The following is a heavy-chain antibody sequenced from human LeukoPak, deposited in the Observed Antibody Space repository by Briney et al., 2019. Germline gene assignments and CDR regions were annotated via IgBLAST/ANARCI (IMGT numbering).Heavy chain of an antibody. J-gene: IGHJ4*02. Sequence: SETLSLTCTVSGGSISSYYWSWIRQPPGKGLEWIGYIYYSGSTNYNPSLKSRVTISVDTSKNQFSLKLSSVTAAGTAVYYCARVKRGYSGYERYYFDYWGQGTLVTVSS. V-gene: IGHV4-59*01. D-gene: IGHD5-12*01. CDR3: ARVKRGYSGYERYYFDY. CDR2: IYYSGST. CDR1: GGSISSYY.